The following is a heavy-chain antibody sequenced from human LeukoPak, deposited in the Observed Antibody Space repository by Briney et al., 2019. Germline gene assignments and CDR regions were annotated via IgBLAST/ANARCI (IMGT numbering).Heavy chain of an antibody. V-gene: IGHV4-39*07. Sequence: SETLSLTCTVSGVSISSSSYYWGWIRQPPGKGLEWIGSIYYSGSTYYNPSLKSRVTISVDTSKNQFSLKLSSVTAADTAVYYCARVKGYSYGCVDYWGQGTLVTVSS. J-gene: IGHJ4*02. CDR1: GVSISSSSYY. CDR2: IYYSGST. D-gene: IGHD5-18*01. CDR3: ARVKGYSYGCVDY.